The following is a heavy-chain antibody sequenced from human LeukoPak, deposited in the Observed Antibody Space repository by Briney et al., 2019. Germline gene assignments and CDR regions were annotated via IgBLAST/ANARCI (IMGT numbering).Heavy chain of an antibody. CDR2: LYSGGDT. CDR1: GFTVSSNY. J-gene: IGHJ4*02. V-gene: IGHV3-66*01. D-gene: IGHD2-21*02. Sequence: GGSLRLSCAASGFTVSSNYMTWVRQAPGKGLEWVSVLYSGGDTYYADSVKGRFTISRDNAKNTLYLQMDSLRAEDTAIYYCVFFYTALKIPYWGQGGLVTVSS. CDR3: VFFYTALKIPY.